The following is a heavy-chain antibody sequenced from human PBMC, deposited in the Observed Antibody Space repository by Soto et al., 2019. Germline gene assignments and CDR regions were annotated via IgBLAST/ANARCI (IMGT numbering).Heavy chain of an antibody. Sequence: QVQLVQSGAEVEKPGSSVKVSCKASGGTFSSYAISWVRQAPGQGLEWMGGIIPIFGTANYAQKFQGRVTITADESTSTAYMELSSLRSEDTAVYYCARDAEEYYYDSSGYHQDGAFDIWGQGTMVTVSS. CDR1: GGTFSSYA. CDR2: IIPIFGTA. CDR3: ARDAEEYYYDSSGYHQDGAFDI. V-gene: IGHV1-69*01. J-gene: IGHJ3*02. D-gene: IGHD3-22*01.